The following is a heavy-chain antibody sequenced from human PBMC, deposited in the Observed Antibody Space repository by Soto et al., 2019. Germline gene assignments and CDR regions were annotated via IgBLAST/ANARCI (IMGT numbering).Heavy chain of an antibody. V-gene: IGHV3-7*03. CDR2: IKQDGSEE. CDR1: GFTFSSYW. CDR3: ARDLYVQPPSGWFDP. J-gene: IGHJ5*02. D-gene: IGHD1-26*01. Sequence: GSLRLSCAASGFTFSSYWMSWVRQAPGKGLQWLANIKQDGSEEYYVDSVKGRFTISRDNAKNSLYLQMNSLRAEDTAVYYCARDLYVQPPSGWFDPWGQGTVVTVSS.